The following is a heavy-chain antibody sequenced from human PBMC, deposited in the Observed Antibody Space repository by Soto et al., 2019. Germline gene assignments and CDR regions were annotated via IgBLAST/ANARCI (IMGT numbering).Heavy chain of an antibody. CDR1: GGSFSGYC. J-gene: IGHJ5*02. D-gene: IGHD6-13*01. V-gene: IGHV4-34*01. CDR3: ARPFNGYSSSWTNWFDP. Sequence: SETLSLTCAVYGGSFSGYCWSWIRQPPGKGLEWIGEINHSGSTNYNPSLKSRVTISVDTSKNQFSLKLSSVTAADTAVYYCARPFNGYSSSWTNWFDPWGQGTLVTVSS. CDR2: INHSGST.